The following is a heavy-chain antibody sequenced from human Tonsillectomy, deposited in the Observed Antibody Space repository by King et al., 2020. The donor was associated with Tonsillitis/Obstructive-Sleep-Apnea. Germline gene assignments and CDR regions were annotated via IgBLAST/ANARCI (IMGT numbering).Heavy chain of an antibody. Sequence: VQLVESGGGEVQPGRSLRLSCAASGFTFSTYGMHWVRQAPGKGLEWVTVIWYDGSNKDYADSVKGRFTISRDNSKNTLYLQMDSLRAEDTAVYYCARSSKLVRCALATAIDFWGQGTLVTVSS. CDR1: GFTFSTYG. D-gene: IGHD2-2*02. J-gene: IGHJ4*02. V-gene: IGHV3-33*01. CDR3: ARSSKLVRCALATAIDF. CDR2: IWYDGSNK.